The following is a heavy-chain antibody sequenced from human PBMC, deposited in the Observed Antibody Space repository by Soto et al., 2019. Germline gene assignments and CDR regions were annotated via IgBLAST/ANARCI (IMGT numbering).Heavy chain of an antibody. V-gene: IGHV1-69*13. J-gene: IGHJ6*02. CDR3: ARDLSRLDFWSGYPQDV. D-gene: IGHD3-3*01. CDR1: GGTFSSYA. Sequence: GASVKVSCKASGGTFSSYAISWVRQAPGQGLEWMGGIIPIFGTANYAQKFQGRVTITADESTSTAYMELSSLRSEDTAVYYCARDLSRLDFWSGYPQDVWGQGTTVTVSS. CDR2: IIPIFGTA.